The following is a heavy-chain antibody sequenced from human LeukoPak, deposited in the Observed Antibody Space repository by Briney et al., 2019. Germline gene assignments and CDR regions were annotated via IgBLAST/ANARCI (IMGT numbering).Heavy chain of an antibody. J-gene: IGHJ4*02. CDR2: ISAYNGNT. Sequence: ASVKVSCKASGYTFTSYGISWVRQAPGQGLEWMGWISAYNGNTNYAQKLQGRVTMTTDTSTSTAYMELRSLRSDDTAVYYCARSPLLKYYYDSSGYYRYWGQGTLVTVSS. D-gene: IGHD3-22*01. V-gene: IGHV1-18*01. CDR1: GYTFTSYG. CDR3: ARSPLLKYYYDSSGYYRY.